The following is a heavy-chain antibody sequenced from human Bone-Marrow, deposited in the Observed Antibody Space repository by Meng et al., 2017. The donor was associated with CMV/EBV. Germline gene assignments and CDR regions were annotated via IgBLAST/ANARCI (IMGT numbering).Heavy chain of an antibody. CDR1: RFSFSSYS. D-gene: IGHD3-22*01. CDR2: ISSSSSYI. J-gene: IGHJ4*02. Sequence: VQVVESGGGLCKRGGSLRLSCAASRFSFSSYSMNWVRQAPGKGLEWVSSISSSSSYIYYADSVKGRFTISRDNAKNSLYLQMNSLRDEDTAVYYCARDRYDTSGYNRYWGQGTLVTVSS. V-gene: IGHV3-21*01. CDR3: ARDRYDTSGYNRY.